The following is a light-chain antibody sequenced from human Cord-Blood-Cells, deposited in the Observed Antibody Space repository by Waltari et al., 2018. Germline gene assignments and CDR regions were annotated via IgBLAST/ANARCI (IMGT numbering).Light chain of an antibody. V-gene: IGKV1-5*01. CDR3: QQYNSYSWT. Sequence: DIQMTKSPSTLSASVGDRATITCRASQSISSWLAWYQQKPGKAPKLLIYDASSLESGVPSRFSGSGSGTEFTLTISSLQPDDFATYYCQQYNSYSWTFGQGTKVEIK. CDR2: DAS. J-gene: IGKJ1*01. CDR1: QSISSW.